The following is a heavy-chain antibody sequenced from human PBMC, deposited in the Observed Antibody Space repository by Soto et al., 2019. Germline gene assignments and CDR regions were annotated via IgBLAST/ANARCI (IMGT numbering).Heavy chain of an antibody. D-gene: IGHD4-17*01. Sequence: SETLSLTCTVSGGSISSYYWSWIRQPPGKGLEWIGYIYYSGSTNYNPSLKSRVTISVDTSKNQFSLKLSSVTAADTAVYYCARGRGMTTVTKYWGQGTLVTVSS. CDR3: ARGRGMTTVTKY. CDR1: GGSISSYY. J-gene: IGHJ4*02. CDR2: IYYSGST. V-gene: IGHV4-59*01.